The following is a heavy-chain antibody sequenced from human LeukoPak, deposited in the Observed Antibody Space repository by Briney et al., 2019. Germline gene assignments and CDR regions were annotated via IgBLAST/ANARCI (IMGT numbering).Heavy chain of an antibody. CDR3: AKRPSDYGDYVTYFDY. CDR2: ISDVGRNK. Sequence: GGSLRLSCAPSGFSFISYGMHCVRQAAGKGLEWVGVISDVGRNKKYGDSVKGRFTISRDNSKDTLYLQMNSLRDEDTAVYYCAKRPSDYGDYVTYFDYWGQGTLVTVSS. D-gene: IGHD4-17*01. CDR1: GFSFISYG. V-gene: IGHV3-30*18. J-gene: IGHJ4*02.